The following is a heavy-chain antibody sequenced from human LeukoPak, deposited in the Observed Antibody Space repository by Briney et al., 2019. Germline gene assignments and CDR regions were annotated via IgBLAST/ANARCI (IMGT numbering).Heavy chain of an antibody. J-gene: IGHJ5*02. CDR3: ARGTGYCTNGVCSQDWFDP. Sequence: ASVKVSCKASGYTFTSYGISWVRQAPGQGLEWMGWISAYNGNTNYAQKLQGRVTMTTDTSTSTAYMELRSLRSDDTAVYYCARGTGYCTNGVCSQDWFDPWGQGTLVTVSS. V-gene: IGHV1-18*01. CDR1: GYTFTSYG. CDR2: ISAYNGNT. D-gene: IGHD2-8*01.